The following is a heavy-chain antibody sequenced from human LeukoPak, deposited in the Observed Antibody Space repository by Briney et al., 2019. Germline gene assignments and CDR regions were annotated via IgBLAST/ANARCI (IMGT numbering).Heavy chain of an antibody. CDR1: RLSFSDYN. J-gene: IGHJ4*02. Sequence: GGSLRLSCAASRLSFSDYNMSWIRQAPGKGLEWVSYVSRSGDSIYYADSVKGRFTIFRDNAKNSLYLQMNSLRAEDTAVYYCARDSGRTFVVVPAAFDYWGQGTLVTVSS. CDR3: ARDSGRTFVVVPAAFDY. V-gene: IGHV3-11*04. CDR2: VSRSGDSI. D-gene: IGHD2-2*01.